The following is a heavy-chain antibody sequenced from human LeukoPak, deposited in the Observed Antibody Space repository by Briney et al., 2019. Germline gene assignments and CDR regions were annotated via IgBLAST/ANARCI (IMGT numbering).Heavy chain of an antibody. D-gene: IGHD1-1*01. CDR3: ARGRTFLRLFDY. V-gene: IGHV4-34*01. J-gene: IGHJ4*02. CDR2: INHSGST. CDR1: GGSFSGYY. Sequence: PSETLSLTCAVYGGSFSGYYWSWIRQPPGKGLEWIGEINHSGSTNYNPSLKSRVTISVDTSKNQFSLKLSSVTAADTAAYYCARGRTFLRLFDYWGQGTLVTVSS.